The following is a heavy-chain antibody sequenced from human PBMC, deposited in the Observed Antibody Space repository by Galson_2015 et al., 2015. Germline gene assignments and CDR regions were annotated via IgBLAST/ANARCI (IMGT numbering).Heavy chain of an antibody. CDR2: MNPNSGNT. J-gene: IGHJ5*02. CDR1: GYTFTSYD. V-gene: IGHV1-8*01. CDR3: ARDTGRWVIRFPP. Sequence: SVKVSCKASGYTFTSYDINWVRQAPGQGLEWMGWMNPNSGNTGYAQKFQGRVTMTRNNSISTVYMELTSLRSEDTAVYYCARDTGRWVIRFPPRGQGTRAPFSS. D-gene: IGHD3-10*01.